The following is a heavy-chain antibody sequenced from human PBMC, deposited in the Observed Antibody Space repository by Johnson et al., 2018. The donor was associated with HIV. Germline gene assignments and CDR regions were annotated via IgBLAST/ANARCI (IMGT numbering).Heavy chain of an antibody. CDR1: GFTVSGNY. Sequence: EQLVESGGGLIQPGGSLRLSCAASGFTVSGNYMSWVRQAPGKGLEWVSVIYSGGSTYYADSVKGRFTISRDNSKNTLYLQMNSLRAEGTAVYYCARGLQDSSGGYNAFDIWGQGTMVTVSS. J-gene: IGHJ3*02. CDR2: IYSGGST. CDR3: ARGLQDSSGGYNAFDI. D-gene: IGHD6-19*01. V-gene: IGHV3-53*01.